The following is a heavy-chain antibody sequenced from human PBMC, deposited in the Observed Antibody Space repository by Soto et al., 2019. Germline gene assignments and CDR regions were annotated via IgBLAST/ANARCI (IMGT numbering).Heavy chain of an antibody. CDR1: GFTFSSYA. J-gene: IGHJ6*03. CDR3: AKGGAMVRGVIADYYYYMDV. Sequence: GGSLRLSCAASGFTFSSYAMSWVRQAPGKGLEWVSAISGSGGSTYYADSVKGRFTISRDNSKNTLYLQMNSLRAEDTAVYYCAKGGAMVRGVIADYYYYMDVWGKGTTVTVSS. V-gene: IGHV3-23*01. D-gene: IGHD3-10*01. CDR2: ISGSGGST.